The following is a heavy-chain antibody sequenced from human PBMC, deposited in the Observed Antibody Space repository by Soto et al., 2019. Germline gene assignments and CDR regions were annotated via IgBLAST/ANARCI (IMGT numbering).Heavy chain of an antibody. D-gene: IGHD2-21*01. CDR3: ARERGRGTDCWECIDF. V-gene: IGHV3-7*01. CDR2: IKEDESEK. Sequence: DVQLAESGGSLVQPGGSLRLSCAASGFTFSSYWMTWVRQAPGRGLEWVANIKEDESEKYYVDSVKGRFTISRDNAKNLLYLQMNSLRAEDTAVYFCARERGRGTDCWECIDFWGQGALVTVSS. J-gene: IGHJ4*02. CDR1: GFTFSSYW.